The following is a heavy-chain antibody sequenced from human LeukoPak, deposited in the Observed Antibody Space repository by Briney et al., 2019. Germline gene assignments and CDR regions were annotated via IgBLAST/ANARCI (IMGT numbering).Heavy chain of an antibody. V-gene: IGHV4-59*01. D-gene: IGHD3-16*01. Sequence: SETLSLTCTVSGGSISSYYWSWIRQPPGKGLEWIGYIYYSGSTNYNPSLKSRVTISVDTSKNQFSLKLSSVTAADTAVYYCARDGGDYGGYYFDYWGQGTLVTVSS. CDR1: GGSISSYY. J-gene: IGHJ4*02. CDR3: ARDGGDYGGYYFDY. CDR2: IYYSGST.